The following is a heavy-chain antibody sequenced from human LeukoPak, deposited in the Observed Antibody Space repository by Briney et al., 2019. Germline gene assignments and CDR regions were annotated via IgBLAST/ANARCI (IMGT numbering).Heavy chain of an antibody. CDR1: RYSINSVSSSFF. CDR2: INRSGVS. CDR3: TRVSVAGAFVD. D-gene: IGHD6-19*01. J-gene: IGHJ4*02. V-gene: IGHV4-38-2*01. Sequence: TSETLSLTCAVSRYSINSVSSSFFWGWIRQPPGKGLEWIGSINRSGVSYYNPSLKSRVAISVDTSTNHFSLSPNSVTAADTAVYYCTRVSVAGAFVDWGQETVDTVSS.